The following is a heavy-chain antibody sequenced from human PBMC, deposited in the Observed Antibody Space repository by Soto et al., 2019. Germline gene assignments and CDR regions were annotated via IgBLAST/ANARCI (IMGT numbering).Heavy chain of an antibody. V-gene: IGHV4-61*01. J-gene: IGHJ4*02. D-gene: IGHD5-18*01. CDR1: GGSVSSGSYY. CDR2: IYYSGST. Sequence: QVQLQESGPGLVKPSETLSLTCTVSGGSVSSGSYYWSWIRQPPGKGLEWIGYIYYSGSTNYNPPLKSRATISVDTSKNQFSLKLSSVTAADTAVYYCARISGYSYGLPPYFDYWGQGTLVTVSS. CDR3: ARISGYSYGLPPYFDY.